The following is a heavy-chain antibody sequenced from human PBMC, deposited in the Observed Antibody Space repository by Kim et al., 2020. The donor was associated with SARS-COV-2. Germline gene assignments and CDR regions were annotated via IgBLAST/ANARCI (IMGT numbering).Heavy chain of an antibody. Sequence: TEYAASVKGRFTISRDDSKSIAYLQMNSLKTEDTAVYYCTLVGAKDYFDYWGQGTLVTVSS. D-gene: IGHD1-26*01. V-gene: IGHV3-49*02. CDR2: T. CDR3: TLVGAKDYFDY. J-gene: IGHJ4*02.